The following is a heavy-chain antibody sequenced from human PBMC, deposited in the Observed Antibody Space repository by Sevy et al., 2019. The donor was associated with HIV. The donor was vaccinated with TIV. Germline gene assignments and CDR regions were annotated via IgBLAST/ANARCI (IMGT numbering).Heavy chain of an antibody. V-gene: IGHV3-7*01. CDR3: AINSDYGMDA. J-gene: IGHJ6*02. CDR1: GFTFRNYW. D-gene: IGHD4-4*01. Sequence: SGSLRLSCVVSGFTFRNYWMSWVRQAPGKGLERVANINQKGTEIYSVDSVKGRFTFSRDNTKNSVYLQMNSLRAEDTALYYCAINSDYGMDAWGQGTTVTVSS. CDR2: INQKGTEI.